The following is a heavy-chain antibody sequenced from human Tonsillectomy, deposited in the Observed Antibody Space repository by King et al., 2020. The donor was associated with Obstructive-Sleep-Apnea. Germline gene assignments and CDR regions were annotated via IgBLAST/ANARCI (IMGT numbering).Heavy chain of an antibody. CDR1: GFSFSNFV. CDR3: AKGPSGYGDFDY. D-gene: IGHD5-12*01. V-gene: IGHV3-30*18. J-gene: IGHJ4*02. Sequence: VQLVESGGGVVQPGRSLRLSCAASGFSFSNFVMHWVRQAPGKGLDWVAVISYDGSNKYYADSVKGRFTISRDNSKNTLYLQVNSLRTEDTAVYYCAKGPSGYGDFDYWGQGTPVTVSS. CDR2: ISYDGSNK.